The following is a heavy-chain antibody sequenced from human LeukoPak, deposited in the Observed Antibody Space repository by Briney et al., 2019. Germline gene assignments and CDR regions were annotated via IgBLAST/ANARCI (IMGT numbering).Heavy chain of an antibody. V-gene: IGHV3-21*01. CDR1: GFTFSSYS. CDR3: ARVYAYYYNSSGYYHFDY. CDR2: ISSSSSYI. Sequence: GGSLRLSCAASGFTFSSYSMNWVRQAPGKGLEWVSSISSSSSYIYYADSVKGRFTISRDNAKNSLYLQMNSLRAEDTAVYYCARVYAYYYNSSGYYHFDYWGQGTPVTVSS. J-gene: IGHJ4*02. D-gene: IGHD3-22*01.